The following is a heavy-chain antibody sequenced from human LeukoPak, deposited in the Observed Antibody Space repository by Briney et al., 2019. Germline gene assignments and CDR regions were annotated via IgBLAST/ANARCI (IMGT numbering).Heavy chain of an antibody. D-gene: IGHD1-26*01. CDR3: ARDSTTSWYGQDF. CDR2: IDSSGST. Sequence: PSQTLSLTCTVSSGSISSGNYHWTWIRQPAGKRLEWLGRIDSSGSTNYNPSLKSRITISIDTSKNQFSLKLTSVTAADTALYYCARDSTTSWYGQDFWGQGTLVTVSS. J-gene: IGHJ4*02. V-gene: IGHV4-61*02. CDR1: SGSISSGNYH.